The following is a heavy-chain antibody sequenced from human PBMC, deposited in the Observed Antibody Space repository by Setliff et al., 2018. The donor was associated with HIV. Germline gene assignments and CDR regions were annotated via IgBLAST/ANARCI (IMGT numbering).Heavy chain of an antibody. Sequence: ASVKVSCKASGYTFTSYGINWVRQATGQGLEWMGWMNPNSGNTGYAQKFQGRVTMTRNTSISTAYMELSSLRSEDTAVYYCARGRRPITMIVVVTLDPWGQGTLVTVSS. CDR3: ARGRRPITMIVVVTLDP. D-gene: IGHD3-22*01. CDR2: MNPNSGNT. V-gene: IGHV1-8*02. J-gene: IGHJ5*02. CDR1: GYTFTSYG.